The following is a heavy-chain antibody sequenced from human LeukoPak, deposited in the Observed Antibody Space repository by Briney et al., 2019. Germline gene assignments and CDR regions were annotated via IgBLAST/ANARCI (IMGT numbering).Heavy chain of an antibody. CDR1: GYTFTGYY. Sequence: ASVKVSCKASGYTFTGYYMHWVRQAPGQGLEWMGWINPNSGGTNYAQKFQGRVTMTRDTSISTAYMELSSLRSEDTAVYYCARKDGYTDYWGQGTLVTVSS. CDR3: ARKDGYTDY. CDR2: INPNSGGT. J-gene: IGHJ4*02. V-gene: IGHV1-2*02. D-gene: IGHD5-12*01.